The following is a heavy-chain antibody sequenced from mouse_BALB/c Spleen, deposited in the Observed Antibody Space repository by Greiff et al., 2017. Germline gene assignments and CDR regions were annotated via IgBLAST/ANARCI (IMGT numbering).Heavy chain of an antibody. CDR2: INPSTGYT. CDR1: GYTFTSYW. V-gene: IGHV1-7*01. CDR3: ARHYGYDYAMDY. J-gene: IGHJ4*01. Sequence: QVQLQQSGAELAKPGASVKMSCKASGYTFTSYWMHWVKQRPGQGLEWIGYINPSTGYTEYNQKFKDKATLTADKSSSTAYMQLSSLTSEDSAVYYCARHYGYDYAMDYWGQGTSVTVSS. D-gene: IGHD2-2*01.